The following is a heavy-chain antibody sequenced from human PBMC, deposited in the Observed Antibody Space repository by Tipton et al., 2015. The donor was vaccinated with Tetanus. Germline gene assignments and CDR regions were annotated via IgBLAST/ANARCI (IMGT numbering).Heavy chain of an antibody. CDR1: GGSISSYY. V-gene: IGHV4-59*01. Sequence: TLSLTCTVSGGSISSYYWSWIRQPPGKGLEWIGYIYYSGSTNYNPSLKSRVTISVDTSKNQFSLKLSSVTAADTAVYYCARSSTYYYYGMDVWGQGTTVTVSS. D-gene: IGHD1-26*01. CDR3: ARSSTYYYYGMDV. J-gene: IGHJ6*02. CDR2: IYYSGST.